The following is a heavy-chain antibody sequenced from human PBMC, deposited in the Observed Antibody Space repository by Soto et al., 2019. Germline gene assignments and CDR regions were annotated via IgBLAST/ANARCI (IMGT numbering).Heavy chain of an antibody. V-gene: IGHV3-7*05. CDR1: GFTFSSYW. CDR3: ARDRGLGSSYYFDY. Sequence: GGSLRLSCAASGFTFSSYWMSWVRQAPGKGLEWVANIKQDGSEKYYVDSVKGRFTISRDNAKNSLYLQMNSLRAEDTAVYYCARDRGLGSSYYFDYWGQGTLVTVSS. CDR2: IKQDGSEK. D-gene: IGHD1-26*01. J-gene: IGHJ4*02.